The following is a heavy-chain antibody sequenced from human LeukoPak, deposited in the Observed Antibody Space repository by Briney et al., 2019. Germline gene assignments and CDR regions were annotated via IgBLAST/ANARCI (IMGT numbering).Heavy chain of an antibody. V-gene: IGHV3-23*01. CDR2: ISGSGGST. CDR3: ATDSNPLAGTIHS. Sequence: GGSLRLSCAASGFTFSSYAMSWVRQAPGKGLEWVSAISGSGGSTYYADSVKGRFTISRDNSRNTLSLQMNSLRLADTAMYYCATDSNPLAGTIHSWGQGTLVTVSS. D-gene: IGHD6-19*01. J-gene: IGHJ5*02. CDR1: GFTFSSYA.